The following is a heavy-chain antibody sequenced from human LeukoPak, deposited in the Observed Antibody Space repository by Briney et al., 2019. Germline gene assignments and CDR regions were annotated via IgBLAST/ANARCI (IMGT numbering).Heavy chain of an antibody. CDR3: ARGDYYDGGGRNWFDP. D-gene: IGHD3-16*01. V-gene: IGHV4-4*07. CDR2: IHTSWTT. Sequence: SETLSLTCTVSGDSMSSYYWNFIRQPAGKGLEWIGRIHTSWTTFYNPSLKSRITMSVDTSRNQFSLRLTSVTAADTAVYYCARGDYYDGGGRNWFDPWGQGTLVTVSS. J-gene: IGHJ5*02. CDR1: GDSMSSYY.